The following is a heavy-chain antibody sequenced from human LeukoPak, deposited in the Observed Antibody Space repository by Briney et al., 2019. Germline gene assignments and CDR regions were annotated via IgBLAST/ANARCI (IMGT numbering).Heavy chain of an antibody. J-gene: IGHJ4*02. CDR3: ARDSVSGSYFDY. CDR2: ISGSGSDT. V-gene: IGHV3-23*01. CDR1: GFTFSSYA. D-gene: IGHD1-26*01. Sequence: PGGSLRLSCAASGFTFSSYAMSWVRQAPGEGLQWVSTISGSGSDTHYADSVNGRFTISRDNSKNTLYLQMNSLRAEDTAVYYCARDSVSGSYFDYWGQGTLVTVSS.